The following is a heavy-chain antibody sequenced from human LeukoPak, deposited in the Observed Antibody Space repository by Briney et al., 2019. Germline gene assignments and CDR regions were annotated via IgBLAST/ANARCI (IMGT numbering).Heavy chain of an antibody. CDR2: INSDGSGT. CDR3: VNQISGWVY. Sequence: GGSLRLSCAASGFTFNSYWMHWVRQAPGKGLVWVSRINSDGSGTSDADFVKGRFTISRDNSKNTLYLQMSSLRPEDTAVYYCVNQISGWVYWGQGTLVTVSS. D-gene: IGHD6-19*01. J-gene: IGHJ4*02. CDR1: GFTFNSYW. V-gene: IGHV3-74*01.